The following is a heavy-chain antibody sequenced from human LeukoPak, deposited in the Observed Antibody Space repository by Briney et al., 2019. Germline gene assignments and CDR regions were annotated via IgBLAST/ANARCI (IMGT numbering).Heavy chain of an antibody. CDR1: GGSVSSGSYY. V-gene: IGHV4-61*01. CDR3: ARDRRFEAAIDY. Sequence: PSETLSLTCTVSGGSVSSGSYYWSWIRQPPGTGLERIGYIYYSGSTNYYPSLKSRVTISVDTSKNQFSLKLSSVTAADTAVYYCARDRRFEAAIDYWGQGTLVTVSS. J-gene: IGHJ4*02. D-gene: IGHD2-15*01. CDR2: IYYSGST.